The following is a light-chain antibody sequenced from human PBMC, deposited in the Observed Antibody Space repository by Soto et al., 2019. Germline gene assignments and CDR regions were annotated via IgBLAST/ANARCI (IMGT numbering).Light chain of an antibody. J-gene: IGKJ1*01. Sequence: IVLTQSPATLSLSPGERAALSYRASQSVSTFLAWYPHKPGQAPRLLIYDASNRATGIPARFSGSGSGTDFTLTISSLEPEDSAFYYCQQRSNCWTFGQGTKVEIK. V-gene: IGKV3-11*01. CDR2: DAS. CDR3: QQRSNCWT. CDR1: QSVSTF.